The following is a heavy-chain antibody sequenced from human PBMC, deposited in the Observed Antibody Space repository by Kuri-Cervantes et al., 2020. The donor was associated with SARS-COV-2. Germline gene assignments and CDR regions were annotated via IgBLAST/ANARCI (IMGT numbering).Heavy chain of an antibody. CDR1: GFTFSSYA. CDR3: AGYRSSTSCYFGRYNWFDP. CDR2: ISGSGGST. Sequence: GESLKISCAASGFTFSSYAMSWVRQAPGKGLEWVSAISGSGGSTYYADSVKGRFTISRDNSKNTLYLQMNSLRAEDTAVYYCAGYRSSTSCYFGRYNWFDPWGQGTLVTVSS. V-gene: IGHV3-23*01. J-gene: IGHJ5*02. D-gene: IGHD2-2*01.